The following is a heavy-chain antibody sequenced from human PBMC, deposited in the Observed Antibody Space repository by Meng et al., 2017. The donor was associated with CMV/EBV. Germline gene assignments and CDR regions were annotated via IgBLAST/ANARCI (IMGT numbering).Heavy chain of an antibody. J-gene: IGHJ6*02. CDR1: GGSISSYY. V-gene: IGHV4-59*01. D-gene: IGHD2-2*02. Sequence: SETLSLTCIVSGGSISSYYWSWIRQPPGKGLEWIGYIYYSGSANYNPSLKSRVTISVDTSKNQFSLKLSSVTAADTAVYYCARGVDIVVVPAAIRPIGYYYGMDVWGQGTTVTVSS. CDR2: IYYSGSA. CDR3: ARGVDIVVVPAAIRPIGYYYGMDV.